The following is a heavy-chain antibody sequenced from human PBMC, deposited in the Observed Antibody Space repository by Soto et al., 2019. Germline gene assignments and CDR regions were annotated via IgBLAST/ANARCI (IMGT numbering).Heavy chain of an antibody. Sequence: LTCAVYGGSFSGYYWSWVRQPPGKGLEWIGEINHSGSTNYNPSLKSRVTISVDTSKNQFSLKLSSVTAADTAVYYCARGGYCSSTSCYVTGHNWFDPWGQGTLVTVSS. V-gene: IGHV4-34*01. CDR1: GGSFSGYY. CDR2: INHSGST. D-gene: IGHD2-2*01. J-gene: IGHJ5*02. CDR3: ARGGYCSSTSCYVTGHNWFDP.